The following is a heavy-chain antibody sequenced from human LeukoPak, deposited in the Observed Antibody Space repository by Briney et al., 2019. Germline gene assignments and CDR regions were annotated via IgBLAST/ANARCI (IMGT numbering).Heavy chain of an antibody. Sequence: ASVKVSCKASGYTFTSYGISWVRQAPGQGLEWMGWISGYNGNTNYAQKLQGRVTMTTDTSTSTAYMELRSLRSDDTAVYYCAKEQESGIYRMDVWGQGTTVTVSS. V-gene: IGHV1-18*01. D-gene: IGHD3-10*01. CDR1: GYTFTSYG. J-gene: IGHJ6*02. CDR2: ISGYNGNT. CDR3: AKEQESGIYRMDV.